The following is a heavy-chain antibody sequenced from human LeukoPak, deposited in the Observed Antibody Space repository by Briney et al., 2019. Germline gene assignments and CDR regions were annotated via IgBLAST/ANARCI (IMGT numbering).Heavy chain of an antibody. CDR3: ARGLGYSSSWRGLYGMDV. V-gene: IGHV3-30-3*01. CDR1: GFTFSSYA. J-gene: IGHJ6*02. Sequence: PGRSLRLSCAASGFTFSSYAMHWVRQAPGKGLEWVAVISYDGSNKYYADSVKGRFTISRDNSKNTLYLQMNSLRAEDTAVYYCARGLGYSSSWRGLYGMDVWGQGTTVTVSS. D-gene: IGHD6-13*01. CDR2: ISYDGSNK.